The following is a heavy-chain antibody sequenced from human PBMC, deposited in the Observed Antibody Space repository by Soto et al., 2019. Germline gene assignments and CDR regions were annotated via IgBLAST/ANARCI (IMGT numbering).Heavy chain of an antibody. J-gene: IGHJ6*02. CDR2: IYPGDSDT. CDR1: GYSFRSYW. Sequence: PXESLTISRKGSGYSFRSYWIGLVRQMPGKGLEWMGIIYPGDSDTRYSPSFQGQVTISADKSISTAYLQWSSLKASDTAMYYCARLRGDGYTNDYYGMDVWGQGTTVTVSS. D-gene: IGHD5-12*01. V-gene: IGHV5-51*01. CDR3: ARLRGDGYTNDYYGMDV.